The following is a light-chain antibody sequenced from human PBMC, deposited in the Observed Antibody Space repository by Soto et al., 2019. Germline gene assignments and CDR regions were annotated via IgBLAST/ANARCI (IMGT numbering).Light chain of an antibody. CDR3: QQYYSAPFA. Sequence: DIVMTQSPDSLAVSLGERATFNCKSSQSVLYSSNNKNYLAWYQQKPGQPPKLLIYWASTRASGVPDRFSGCGSGTDFTPTISSLQAEDVAVYYCQQYYSAPFAFGPGTKVDIK. CDR2: WAS. CDR1: QSVLYSSNNKNY. V-gene: IGKV4-1*01. J-gene: IGKJ3*01.